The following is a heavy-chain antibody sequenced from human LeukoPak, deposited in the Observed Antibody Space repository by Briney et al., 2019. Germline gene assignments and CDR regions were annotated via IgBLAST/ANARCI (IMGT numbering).Heavy chain of an antibody. D-gene: IGHD3-16*01. CDR3: VREVGRPKTFYFDS. V-gene: IGHV3-48*04. J-gene: IGHJ4*02. CDR1: GFVFSRDN. CDR2: ISETI. Sequence: GGSLRLSCIASGFVFSRDNMNWVRQAPGKGLEWVAHISETIYYADSVQGRFTISIDNAKNSLYLQMSNLRVDDTAMYYCVREVGRPKTFYFDSWGRGTPVTVAS.